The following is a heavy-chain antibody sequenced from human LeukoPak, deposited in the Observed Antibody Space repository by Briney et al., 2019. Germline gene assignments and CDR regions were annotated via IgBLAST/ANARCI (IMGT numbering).Heavy chain of an antibody. Sequence: SETLSLTCTVSGASIGSGGYFWTWIRQHPGKGLEYIGYTYYGGSTNYKPSLESRVTISVDTSKNQFSLKLSSVTAADTAVYYCARSGRDGFTILDYWGQGTLVTVSS. D-gene: IGHD5-24*01. CDR1: GASIGSGGYF. CDR2: TYYGGST. V-gene: IGHV4-31*03. J-gene: IGHJ4*02. CDR3: ARSGRDGFTILDY.